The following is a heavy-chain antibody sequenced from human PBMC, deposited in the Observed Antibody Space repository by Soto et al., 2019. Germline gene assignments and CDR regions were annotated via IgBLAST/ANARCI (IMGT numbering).Heavy chain of an antibody. CDR1: GGSISSGDYY. J-gene: IGHJ2*01. CDR2: IYYSGST. V-gene: IGHV4-30-4*01. CDR3: ARGGVTMIVSWYFDL. Sequence: LSLTCTVSGGSISSGDYYWSWIRQPPGKGLEWIGYIYYSGSTYYNPSLKSRVTISVDTSKNQFSLKLSSVTAADTAVYYCARGGVTMIVSWYFDLWGRGTLVTVSS. D-gene: IGHD3-22*01.